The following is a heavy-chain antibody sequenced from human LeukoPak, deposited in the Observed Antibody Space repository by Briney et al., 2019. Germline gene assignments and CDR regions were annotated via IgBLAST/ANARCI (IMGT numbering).Heavy chain of an antibody. CDR1: GYTFTSYD. Sequence: ASVKVSCKASGYTFTSYDINWVRQATGQGLERMGWMNPNSGGTNYAQKFQGRVTMTRDTSISTAYMELSRLRSDDTAVYYCARVVGATSNWFDPWGQGTLVTVSS. CDR2: MNPNSGGT. V-gene: IGHV1-2*02. D-gene: IGHD1-26*01. CDR3: ARVVGATSNWFDP. J-gene: IGHJ5*02.